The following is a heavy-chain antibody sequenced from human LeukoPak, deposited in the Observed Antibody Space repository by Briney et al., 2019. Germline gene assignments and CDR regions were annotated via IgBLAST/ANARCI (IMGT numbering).Heavy chain of an antibody. CDR3: ARGNVNHDYGDYLIIY. CDR2: INPNSGGT. CDR1: GYTFTGYY. Sequence: GASVKVSCKDSGYTFTGYYMHWVRQAPGQGLEWMGRINPNSGGTDYAQKFQGRVTMTRDTSISTAYMELSRLRSDDTAVYYCARGNVNHDYGDYLIIYWGQGTLVTVSS. J-gene: IGHJ4*02. D-gene: IGHD4-17*01. V-gene: IGHV1-2*06.